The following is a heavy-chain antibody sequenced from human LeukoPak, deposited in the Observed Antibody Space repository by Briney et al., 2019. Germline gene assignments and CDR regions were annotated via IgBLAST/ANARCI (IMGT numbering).Heavy chain of an antibody. J-gene: IGHJ4*02. Sequence: GGSLRLSCAASGFTFSSYWMSWVRQASGKGLEWVANIKQDGSEKYYVDSVKGRFTISRDNAKNSLYLQMNSLRAEDTAVYYCARVLRYSGSHGDYWGQGTLVTVSS. CDR2: IKQDGSEK. CDR1: GFTFSSYW. V-gene: IGHV3-7*01. D-gene: IGHD1-26*01. CDR3: ARVLRYSGSHGDY.